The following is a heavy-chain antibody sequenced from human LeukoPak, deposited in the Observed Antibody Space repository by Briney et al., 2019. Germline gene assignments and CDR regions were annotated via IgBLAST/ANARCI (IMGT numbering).Heavy chain of an antibody. J-gene: IGHJ4*02. CDR1: GFTFSSYG. V-gene: IGHV3-23*01. CDR2: ISGSGGST. D-gene: IGHD3-10*01. Sequence: PGGSLRLSSAASGFTFSSYGMSWVRQAPGKGLEWVSAISGSGGSTYYADSVKGRFTISRDNSMNTLYLQMNSLRAEDTAVYYCATMVREGHYWGQGTLVTVSS. CDR3: ATMVREGHY.